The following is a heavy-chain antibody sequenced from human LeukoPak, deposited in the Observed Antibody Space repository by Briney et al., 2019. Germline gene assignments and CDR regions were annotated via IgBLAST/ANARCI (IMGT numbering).Heavy chain of an antibody. CDR3: ARERRDYDYVWGSYRWYFDY. V-gene: IGHV3-48*03. CDR1: GFTFSDYE. Sequence: PGGSLRLSCAASGFTFSDYEMNWVRQAPGKGLEWVAYISSSGNTIYYADSVEGRFTISRDNAENSLYLQMSSLRAEDTAIYYCARERRDYDYVWGSYRWYFDYWGQGTLVTVSS. CDR2: ISSSGNTI. D-gene: IGHD3-16*02. J-gene: IGHJ4*02.